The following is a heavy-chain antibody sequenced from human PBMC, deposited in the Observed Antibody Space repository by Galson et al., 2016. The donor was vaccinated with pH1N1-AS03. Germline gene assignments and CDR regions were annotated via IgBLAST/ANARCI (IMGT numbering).Heavy chain of an antibody. V-gene: IGHV2-70*04. CDR3: ARSPCLGSYAFDL. CDR2: LDWDDDK. Sequence: PALVKPTQTLTLTCSLSGFSVTKSGMRVSWLRQSPGKALEWLARLDWDDDKVYRPPLHTTLAILTDTSRNQVVLTMTHMGPADTATYFCARSPCLGSYAFDLWGQGIMVTVSS. D-gene: IGHD6-19*01. CDR1: GFSVTKSGMR. J-gene: IGHJ3*01.